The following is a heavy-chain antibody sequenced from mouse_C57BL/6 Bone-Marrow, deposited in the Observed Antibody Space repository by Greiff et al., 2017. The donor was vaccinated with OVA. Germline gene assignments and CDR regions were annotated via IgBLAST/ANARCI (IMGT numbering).Heavy chain of an antibody. CDR2: IYPRSGNT. CDR3: ARGGLRLGVDY. CDR1: GYTFTSYG. Sequence: VQLQQSGAELARPGASVKLSCKASGYTFTSYGISWVKQRTGQGLEWIGEIYPRSGNTYYNEKFKGKATLTADKSSSTAYMELRSLTSEDSAVYFCARGGLRLGVDYWGQGTTLTVSS. J-gene: IGHJ2*01. V-gene: IGHV1-81*01. D-gene: IGHD2-12*01.